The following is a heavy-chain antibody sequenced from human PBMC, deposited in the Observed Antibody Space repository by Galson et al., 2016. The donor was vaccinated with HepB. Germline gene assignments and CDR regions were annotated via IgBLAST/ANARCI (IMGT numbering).Heavy chain of an antibody. CDR1: GGSISSGTYY. J-gene: IGHJ4*02. CDR2: IYSGGRT. Sequence: LSLTCTVSGGSISSGTYYWGWIRQPPGKGLEWIGTIYSGGRTYYNPSLMSRLTISVDTSKNQFSLRLSCVTAADTAVYYCARHGRTAAVEFDYWGQGTLVTVSS. CDR3: ARHGRTAAVEFDY. D-gene: IGHD6-13*01. V-gene: IGHV4-39*01.